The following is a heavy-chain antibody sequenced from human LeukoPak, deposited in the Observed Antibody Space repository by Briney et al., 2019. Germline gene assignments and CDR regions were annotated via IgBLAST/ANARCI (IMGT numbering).Heavy chain of an antibody. D-gene: IGHD1-1*01. J-gene: IGHJ5*02. CDR1: GRSFSGYY. CDR3: ASLPNQLGSWFDP. V-gene: IGHV4-34*01. CDR2: INHSGST. Sequence: PSETLSLICAVYGRSFSGYYWSWIRQPPGKGLEWIGEINHSGSTNYNPSLKSRVTISVDTSKNQFSLKLSSVTAADTAVYYCASLPNQLGSWFDPRGQGTLVTVSS.